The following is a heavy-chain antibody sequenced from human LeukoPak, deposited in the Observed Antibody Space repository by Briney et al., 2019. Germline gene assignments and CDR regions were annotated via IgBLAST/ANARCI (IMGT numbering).Heavy chain of an antibody. CDR2: INHSGST. V-gene: IGHV4-34*01. CDR3: ARGRGARSSRWYNWFDP. J-gene: IGHJ5*02. D-gene: IGHD6-13*01. CDR1: GFTFRSYA. Sequence: GSLRLSCSASGFTFRSYAMHWIRQPPGKGLELMGEINHSGSTNYNPSLKSRVTISIDTSKNQFSLEMSSVTAADTAVYYCARGRGARSSRWYNWFDPWGQGTLVTVSS.